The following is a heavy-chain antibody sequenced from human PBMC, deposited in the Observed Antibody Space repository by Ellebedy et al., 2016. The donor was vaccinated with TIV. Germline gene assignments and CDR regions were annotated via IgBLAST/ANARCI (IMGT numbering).Heavy chain of an antibody. V-gene: IGHV5-51*01. CDR1: GYSLTSYW. Sequence: GESLKIPCKGPGYSLTSYWLGRVRQMPGKGPELMVTIYPGDSDTRYSPSSQSQVPNSADKSINTAYLQWSSLKASDTAIYYCAREEESGSSWFAYWGRGTLVTVSS. CDR2: IYPGDSDT. D-gene: IGHD6-13*01. CDR3: AREEESGSSWFAY. J-gene: IGHJ4*02.